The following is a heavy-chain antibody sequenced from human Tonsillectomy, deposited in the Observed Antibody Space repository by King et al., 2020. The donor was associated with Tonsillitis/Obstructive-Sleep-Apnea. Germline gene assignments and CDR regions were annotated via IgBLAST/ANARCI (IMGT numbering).Heavy chain of an antibody. Sequence: QLVQSGAEVKKPGSSVKVSCKASGGTFSSYAIIWVRQAPGQGLEWIGGIIPIFGTANYAQKFQGRVTITADESTSTAYMELSSLRSEETAVYYCARGITIFGVVTLLDYWGQGTLVTVSS. CDR2: IIPIFGTA. V-gene: IGHV1-69*12. CDR1: GGTFSSYA. J-gene: IGHJ4*02. D-gene: IGHD3-3*01. CDR3: ARGITIFGVVTLLDY.